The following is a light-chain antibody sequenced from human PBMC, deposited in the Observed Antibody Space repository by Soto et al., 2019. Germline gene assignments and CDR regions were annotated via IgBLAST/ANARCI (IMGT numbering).Light chain of an antibody. V-gene: IGKV3-20*01. CDR1: QSVDTTF. Sequence: EIVLTQSPGSLSLSPGQRATLSCRASQSVDTTFFAWYQKKPGQAPRLLIYGASKRATGIPDRFSGSGSGRDFTLIISRLEPEDFAVYYCQQYMSSVTFGQGTTVEIK. CDR2: GAS. J-gene: IGKJ1*01. CDR3: QQYMSSVT.